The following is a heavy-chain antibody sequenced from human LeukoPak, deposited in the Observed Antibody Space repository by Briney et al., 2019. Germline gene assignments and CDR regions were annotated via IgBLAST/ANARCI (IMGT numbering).Heavy chain of an antibody. J-gene: IGHJ6*03. CDR1: GFTFSSYA. CDR2: ISYDGSNK. D-gene: IGHD1-26*01. CDR3: AKEAEVGYYYYYTDV. Sequence: GGSLRLSCAASGFTFSSYAMHWVRQAPGKGLEWVAVISYDGSNKYYADSVKGRFTISRGNSKNTLYLQMNSLRAEDTAVYYCAKEAEVGYYYYYTDVWGKGTTVTVSS. V-gene: IGHV3-30*04.